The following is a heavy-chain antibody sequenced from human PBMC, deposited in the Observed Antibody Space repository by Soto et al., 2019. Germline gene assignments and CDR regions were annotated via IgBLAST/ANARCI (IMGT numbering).Heavy chain of an antibody. Sequence: QVQLVQSGAEVKKPGASVKVSCKASGYTFTTYFMHWVRQAPGQGLEWMGIINPSLASTTYAQKFQGRVTMTRDTSTTTVYLDLSGLTSGNTAVYFCAGEGPRDGYSKHFDYWGQGTLVTVSS. CDR3: AGEGPRDGYSKHFDY. V-gene: IGHV1-46*03. D-gene: IGHD2-15*01. J-gene: IGHJ4*02. CDR1: GYTFTTYF. CDR2: INPSLAST.